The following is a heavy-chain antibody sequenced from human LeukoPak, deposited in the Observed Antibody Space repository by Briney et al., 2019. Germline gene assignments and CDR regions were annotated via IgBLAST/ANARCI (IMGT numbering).Heavy chain of an antibody. V-gene: IGHV4-39*01. CDR3: ARLSNEYSSSSDY. D-gene: IGHD6-6*01. CDR2: IYNNGRT. Sequence: PSETLSLTCSVSGDSVSNSRVYWGWIRQTPGEGLEWIGSIYNNGRTYYNPSLKSRVTISVDTSKNQFSLKLSSVTAADTAVYYCARLSNEYSSSSDYWGQGTLVTVSS. CDR1: GDSVSNSRVY. J-gene: IGHJ4*02.